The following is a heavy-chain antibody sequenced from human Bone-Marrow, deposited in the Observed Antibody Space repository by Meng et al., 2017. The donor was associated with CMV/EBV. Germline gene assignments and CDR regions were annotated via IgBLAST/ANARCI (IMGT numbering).Heavy chain of an antibody. D-gene: IGHD1-26*01. CDR1: GFTFGDYA. CDR3: AKDSAVGPPGY. Sequence: GGSLRLSCTASGFTFGDYAMSWVRQAPGKGLEWVGFIRSKAYGGTTEYAASVKGRFTISRDDSKSIAYLQMNSLRAEDTAVYYCAKDSAVGPPGYWGQGTLVTVSS. V-gene: IGHV3-49*04. J-gene: IGHJ4*02. CDR2: IRSKAYGGTT.